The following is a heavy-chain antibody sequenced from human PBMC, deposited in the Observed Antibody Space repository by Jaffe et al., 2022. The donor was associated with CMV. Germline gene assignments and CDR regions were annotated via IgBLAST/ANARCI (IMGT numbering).Heavy chain of an antibody. J-gene: IGHJ4*02. V-gene: IGHV3-15*01. D-gene: IGHD1-26*01. CDR1: GFTFTDAW. CDR2: IKSKSDGGTT. Sequence: EVQLVESGGGLVKPGESLRLSCAASGFTFTDAWMTWVRQAPGKGLEWVGHIKSKSDGGTTDYGAPVKGRFTISRDDSTNMMYLQTSSLKPEDTAVYYCATAPGFWDSAPFDYWGQGTLVTVSS. CDR3: ATAPGFWDSAPFDY.